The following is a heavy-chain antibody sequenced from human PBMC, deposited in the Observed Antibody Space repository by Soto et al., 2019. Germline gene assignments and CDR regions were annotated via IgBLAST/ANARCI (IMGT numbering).Heavy chain of an antibody. J-gene: IGHJ6*02. V-gene: IGHV1-69*01. CDR1: GGTFSSYA. CDR3: AQSSGYYYYYGMDV. D-gene: IGHD3-22*01. CDR2: IIPIFGTA. Sequence: QVQLVQSGAEVKKPGSSVKVSCKASGGTFSSYAISWVRQAPGQALEWLGGIIPIFGTANYAQKFQGRDTTTAHESTSTGYMELRSLKSEDTAVYYCAQSSGYYYYYGMDVWGQGTTVAVSS.